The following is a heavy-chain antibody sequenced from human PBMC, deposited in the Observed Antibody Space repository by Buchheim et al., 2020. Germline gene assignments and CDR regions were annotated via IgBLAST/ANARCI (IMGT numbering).Heavy chain of an antibody. Sequence: QVQLVQSGAEVKDPGASVRVSCKASGYTFTDYHVNWVRQAPGQGLEWMGWTNPDTGGTNYAQRFQGWVSMTRDTSITTFYMELSRLTSDDTAIYYCARWDSRKNAFDMWGQGT. D-gene: IGHD1-26*01. CDR3: ARWDSRKNAFDM. J-gene: IGHJ3*02. CDR2: TNPDTGGT. CDR1: GYTFTDYH. V-gene: IGHV1-2*04.